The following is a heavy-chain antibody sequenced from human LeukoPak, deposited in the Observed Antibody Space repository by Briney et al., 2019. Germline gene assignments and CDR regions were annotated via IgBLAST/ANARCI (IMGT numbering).Heavy chain of an antibody. J-gene: IGHJ4*02. Sequence: PGGSLRLSCAASGFTFSSYAVNWVRQAPGKGLEWVSDISGSGGSTNYADSVKGRFTISRDNSKNTLYLQMNSLRVEDTAIYYCARTPQYYDILTGYYNVPLDYWGQGTLVTVSS. CDR1: GFTFSSYA. D-gene: IGHD3-9*01. CDR2: ISGSGGST. V-gene: IGHV3-23*01. CDR3: ARTPQYYDILTGYYNVPLDY.